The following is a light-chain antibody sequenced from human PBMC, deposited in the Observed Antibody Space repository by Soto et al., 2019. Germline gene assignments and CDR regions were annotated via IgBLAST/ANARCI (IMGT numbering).Light chain of an antibody. J-gene: IGKJ5*01. Sequence: VLTQSLLSLSSHAWERAALSSSAGQSVSSSYLAWYQQKPGQAPRLLIYGASSRATGIPDRCSGSGYGTYFTLTISRLEPEDFAVYYCQQYNNWPPIPFGHTRRLENK. CDR2: GAS. CDR3: QQYNNWPPIP. CDR1: QSVSSSY. V-gene: IGKV3-20*01.